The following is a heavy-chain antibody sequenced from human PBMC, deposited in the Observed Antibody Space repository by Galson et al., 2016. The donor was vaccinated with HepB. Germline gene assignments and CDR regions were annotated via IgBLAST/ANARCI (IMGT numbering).Heavy chain of an antibody. CDR2: LYRDGFT. D-gene: IGHD3/OR15-3a*01. Sequence: SLRLSCAASGFVVSSPYMAWVRQAPGRGLECVSLLYRDGFTYYADSVKGRFTISRDNSKNTFYLQMNSQSADDTAVYYCARDGRQDWGSIFDYWGQGTLVTVSS. CDR1: GFVVSSPY. V-gene: IGHV3-66*01. CDR3: ARDGRQDWGSIFDY. J-gene: IGHJ4*02.